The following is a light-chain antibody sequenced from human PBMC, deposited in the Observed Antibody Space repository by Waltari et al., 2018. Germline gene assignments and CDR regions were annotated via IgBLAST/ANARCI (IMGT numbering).Light chain of an antibody. CDR3: SSFTTGSTGL. V-gene: IGLV2-14*03. CDR2: NVS. J-gene: IGLJ2*01. Sequence: WSQHHPGRAPRLIIRNVSERPSGVPHRFSGSKSGNTASLTISSLRSEDESLYFCSSFTTGSTGLFGGGTKLTVL.